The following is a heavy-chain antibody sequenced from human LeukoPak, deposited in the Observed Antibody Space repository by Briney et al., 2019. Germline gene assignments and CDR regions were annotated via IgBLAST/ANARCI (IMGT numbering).Heavy chain of an antibody. CDR3: AKDGPPGIPFDY. J-gene: IGHJ4*02. Sequence: GGSPRLSCAASGFTFSSYGMHWVRQAPGKGLEWVAFIRYDGSNKYYADSVKGRFTISRDNSKNTLYLQMNSLRAEDTAVYYCAKDGPPGIPFDYWGQGTLVTVSS. CDR2: IRYDGSNK. CDR1: GFTFSSYG. D-gene: IGHD3-10*01. V-gene: IGHV3-30*02.